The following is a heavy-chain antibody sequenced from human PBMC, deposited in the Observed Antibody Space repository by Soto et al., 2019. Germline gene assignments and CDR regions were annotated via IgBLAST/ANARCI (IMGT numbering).Heavy chain of an antibody. J-gene: IGHJ5*02. Sequence: PSETLSLTCTVSGGYISTYYWSWMRQPPGKGLEWIGYTHYSGDTKYNSSLKSRVTISVDTSKNQFSLNLRSVTAADTAVYYCARHQDCHSPSCEDNWFDPRGQGTLVTVSS. CDR1: GGYISTYY. V-gene: IGHV4-59*08. D-gene: IGHD2-2*01. CDR2: THYSGDT. CDR3: ARHQDCHSPSCEDNWFDP.